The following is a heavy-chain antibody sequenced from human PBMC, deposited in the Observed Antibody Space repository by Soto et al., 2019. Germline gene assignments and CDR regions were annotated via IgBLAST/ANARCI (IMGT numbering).Heavy chain of an antibody. CDR2: IYYSGST. V-gene: IGHV4-59*08. CDR3: ARSLKNNYGDYDY. D-gene: IGHD4-17*01. J-gene: IGHJ4*02. CDR1: GGSISSYY. Sequence: SETLSLTCTVSGGSISSYYWSWIRQPPGKGLEWIGYIYYSGSTNYNPSLKSRVTISVDTSKNQFSLKLSSVTAADTAVYYCARSLKNNYGDYDYWGQGTLVTVSS.